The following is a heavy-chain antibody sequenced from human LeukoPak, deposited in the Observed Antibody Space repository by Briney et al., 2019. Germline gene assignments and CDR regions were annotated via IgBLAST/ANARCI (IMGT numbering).Heavy chain of an antibody. D-gene: IGHD6-19*01. CDR3: AREKVAVAGTGLDY. J-gene: IGHJ4*02. V-gene: IGHV4-39*07. CDR1: GGSISSSYY. CDR2: IYYSGST. Sequence: SETLSLTCGVSGGSISSSYYWGWIRQPPGKGLEWIGSIYYSGSTYYNPSLKSRVTISVDTSKNQFSLKLSSVTAADTAVYYCAREKVAVAGTGLDYWGQGTLVTVSS.